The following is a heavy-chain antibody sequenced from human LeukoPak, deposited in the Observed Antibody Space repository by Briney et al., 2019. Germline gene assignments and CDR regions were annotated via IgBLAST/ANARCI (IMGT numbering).Heavy chain of an antibody. CDR1: GFTFSSYA. Sequence: GGSLRLSCAASGFTFSSYAMSWVRQAPGKGLEWVSAISGSGGSTYYADSEKGRFTISRDNSKNTLYLQMNSLRAEDTAVYYCAKDVAPDSGWDLDYWGQGTLVTVSS. V-gene: IGHV3-23*01. CDR2: ISGSGGST. CDR3: AKDVAPDSGWDLDY. D-gene: IGHD6-19*01. J-gene: IGHJ4*02.